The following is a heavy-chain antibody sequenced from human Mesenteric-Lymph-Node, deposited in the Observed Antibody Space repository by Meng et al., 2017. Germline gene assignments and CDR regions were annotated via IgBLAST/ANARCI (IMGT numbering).Heavy chain of an antibody. CDR3: AKGGYSYGSLPFDY. CDR2: ISWNSGSI. J-gene: IGHJ4*02. Sequence: SLKISCAASGFTFSSYGMHWVRQAPGKGLEWVSGISWNSGSIGYADSVKGRFTISRDNAKNSLYLQMNSLRAEDTALYYCAKGGYSYGSLPFDYWGQGTLVTVSS. D-gene: IGHD5-18*01. CDR1: GFTFSSYG. V-gene: IGHV3-9*01.